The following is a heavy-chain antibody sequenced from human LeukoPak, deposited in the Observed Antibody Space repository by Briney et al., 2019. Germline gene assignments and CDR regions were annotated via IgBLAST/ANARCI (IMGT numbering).Heavy chain of an antibody. CDR1: GGSFSGYY. J-gene: IGHJ4*02. CDR2: INHSRST. V-gene: IGHV4-34*01. Sequence: PSETLSLTCAVYGGSFSGYYWSWIRQPPGKGLEWIGEINHSRSTNYNPSLKSRVTISVDTSKNQFSLKLSSVTAADTAVYYCAGGRGELLDYWGQGTLVTVSS. CDR3: AGGRGELLDY. D-gene: IGHD1-26*01.